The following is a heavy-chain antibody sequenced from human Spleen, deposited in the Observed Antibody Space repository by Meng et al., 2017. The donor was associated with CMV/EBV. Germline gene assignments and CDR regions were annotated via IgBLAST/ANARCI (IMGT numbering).Heavy chain of an antibody. V-gene: IGHV1-2*02. CDR2: INPNSGGT. D-gene: IGHD1-26*01. CDR3: ARDLTTVWVGTTNSFDY. Sequence: ASVKVSCKASGYPFTDYFMHWVRQAPGQGLEWMGWINPNSGGTNYAQQFQGRVTMTRDTSISTAYMELTNLRSDDTAVYYCARDLTTVWVGTTNSFDYWGQGTLVTVSS. J-gene: IGHJ4*02. CDR1: GYPFTDYF.